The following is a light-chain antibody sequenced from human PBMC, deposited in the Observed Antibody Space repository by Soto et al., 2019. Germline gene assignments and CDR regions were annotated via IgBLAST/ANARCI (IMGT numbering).Light chain of an antibody. J-gene: IGKJ5*01. CDR2: AAS. CDR3: QQYNEWPPFT. CDR1: QSVRSN. Sequence: LATVSVSKREKATLSGRASQSVRSNLAWYQQKPGQAPRLVIYAASTRATGIPDRFSGSVSGTEFTLTISSLQSEDFAVYYCQQYNEWPPFTFGQGTLLEVK. V-gene: IGKV3-15*01.